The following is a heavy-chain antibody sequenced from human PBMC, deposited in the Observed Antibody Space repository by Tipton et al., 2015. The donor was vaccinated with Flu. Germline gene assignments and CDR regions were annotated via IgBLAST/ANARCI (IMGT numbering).Heavy chain of an antibody. V-gene: IGHV4-38-2*02. D-gene: IGHD4-11*01. Sequence: GLVKPSETLTLTCIVSGGAISSDFYWAWIRQFPGKGLEWIGTVSRTGSTIYNPSLKSRVTISIDTSKNQFPLNMRSVTAADMAVYYCARRDYSNYVSDPKSWFDPWGQGTLVAVSS. CDR1: GGAISSDFY. CDR3: ARRDYSNYVSDPKSWFDP. CDR2: VSRTGST. J-gene: IGHJ5*02.